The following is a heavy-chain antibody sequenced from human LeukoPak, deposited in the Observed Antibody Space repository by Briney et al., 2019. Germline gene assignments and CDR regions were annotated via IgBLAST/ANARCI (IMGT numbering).Heavy chain of an antibody. J-gene: IGHJ5*02. CDR2: INPSGGST. V-gene: IGHV1-46*01. CDR1: GYTFTSYY. Sequence: GASVKVSCKASGYTFTSYYMHWVRQAPGQGLEWMGIINPSGGSTSYAQKFQGRVTMTRGTSTSTVYMELSSLRSEDTAVYYCARDKSMIVVVITSGGFDPWGQGTLVTVSS. CDR3: ARDKSMIVVVITSGGFDP. D-gene: IGHD3-22*01.